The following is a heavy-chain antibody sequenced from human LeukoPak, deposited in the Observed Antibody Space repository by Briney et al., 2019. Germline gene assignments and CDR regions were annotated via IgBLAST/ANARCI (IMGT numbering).Heavy chain of an antibody. CDR3: AIDWRAPYFDL. CDR2: IKSKTDGGTT. Sequence: GGSLRLSCAASGCTVSSNYMSWVRQAPGKGLEWVGRIKSKTDGGTTDYAAPVKGRFSISRDDSKNTLYLQMNSLKTEDTAVYYCAIDWRAPYFDLWGRGTLVTVSS. V-gene: IGHV3-15*01. J-gene: IGHJ2*01. CDR1: GCTVSSNY.